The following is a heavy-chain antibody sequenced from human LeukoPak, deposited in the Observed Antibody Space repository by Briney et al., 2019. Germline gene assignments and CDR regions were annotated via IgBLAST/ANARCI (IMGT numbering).Heavy chain of an antibody. CDR1: GGSISSSSYY. Sequence: VKPSETLSLTCTVSGGSISSSSYYWGWIRQPPGKGLEWIGSIYYSGSTYYNPSLKSRVTISVDTSKNQFSLKLSSVTAADTAVYFCARGPPTDYYDSSGFYYVFDYWGQGTLVTVSS. CDR2: IYYSGST. CDR3: ARGPPTDYYDSSGFYYVFDY. D-gene: IGHD3-22*01. J-gene: IGHJ4*02. V-gene: IGHV4-39*01.